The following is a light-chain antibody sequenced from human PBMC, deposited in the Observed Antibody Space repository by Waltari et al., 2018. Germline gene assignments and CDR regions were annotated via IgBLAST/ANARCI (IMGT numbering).Light chain of an antibody. CDR2: YVN. CDR3: SSYTSISTFYV. J-gene: IGLJ1*01. V-gene: IGLV2-14*03. Sequence: QSALTQPASVSGSPGQSITISCPGTSRDVGVYPYVSWYQHHPGKAPKLMIHYVNKRPSGVSNRFSGSKSGNTASLTISGLQAEDEADYYCSSYTSISTFYVFGTGTKVTVL. CDR1: SRDVGVYPY.